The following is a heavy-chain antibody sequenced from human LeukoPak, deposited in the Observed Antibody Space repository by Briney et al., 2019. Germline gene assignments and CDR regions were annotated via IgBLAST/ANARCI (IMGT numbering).Heavy chain of an antibody. CDR3: ARVGSIRVGAHNWFDP. V-gene: IGHV4-59*06. CDR2: IYYSGST. D-gene: IGHD3-16*01. Sequence: SETLSLTCTVSGGSISSYYWSWLGQHPGKGLEWIGYIYYSGSTYYHPSLKSRVTISVDTSKNQFSLKLSSVTAADTAVYYCARVGSIRVGAHNWFDPWGQGTLVTVSS. CDR1: GGSISSYY. J-gene: IGHJ5*02.